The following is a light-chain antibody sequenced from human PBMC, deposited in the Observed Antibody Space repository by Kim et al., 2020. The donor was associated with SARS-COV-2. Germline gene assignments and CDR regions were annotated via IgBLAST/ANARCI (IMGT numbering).Light chain of an antibody. CDR2: DVS. CDR3: CSYAGGSTYV. V-gene: IGLV2-11*01. J-gene: IGLJ1*01. Sequence: QSALTQPRSVSGSPGQSVTISCTGTSRDVGDYNYVSWYQHHPGKAPKVMIFDVSERPSGVPDRFSGSKSGITASLTISGLQAEDEADYYCCSYAGGSTYVFGTGTKVTVL. CDR1: SRDVGDYNY.